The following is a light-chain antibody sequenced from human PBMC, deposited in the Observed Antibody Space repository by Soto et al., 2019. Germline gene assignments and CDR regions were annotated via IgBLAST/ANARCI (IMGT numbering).Light chain of an antibody. J-gene: IGKJ4*01. CDR3: QQYGSSHLT. Sequence: EIVLTQSPGTLSLSPGERATLSCRASQSVSSSYLAWYQQKPGQAPRLLIYGASSRATGITDRFSGSGSGTDFTLTISRLEPEDFAVYYCQQYGSSHLTFGGGTKVEIK. V-gene: IGKV3-20*01. CDR1: QSVSSSY. CDR2: GAS.